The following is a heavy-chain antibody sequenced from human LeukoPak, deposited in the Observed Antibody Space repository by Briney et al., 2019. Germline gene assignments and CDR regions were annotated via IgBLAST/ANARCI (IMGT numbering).Heavy chain of an antibody. D-gene: IGHD1-26*01. CDR1: GFTFSTNA. CDR3: AKDRTVGASYWYFDL. CDR2: ISGSGAST. Sequence: GGSLRLSCLTSGFTFSTNAMSWVRQAPGKGLEWISGISGSGASTYYADSVKGRFTISRDNAKNSMFLQMNSLRAEDTAIYYCAKDRTVGASYWYFDLWGRGTLVTVSS. V-gene: IGHV3-23*01. J-gene: IGHJ2*01.